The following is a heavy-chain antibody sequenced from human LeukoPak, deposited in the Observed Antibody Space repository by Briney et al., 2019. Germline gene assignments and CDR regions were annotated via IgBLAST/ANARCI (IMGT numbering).Heavy chain of an antibody. V-gene: IGHV3-21*03. CDR1: GFTFSSYS. CDR2: ISSSSSYI. CDR3: TTRPPHYCSGGSCYSGGSAMYYFDY. J-gene: IGHJ4*02. Sequence: PGGSLRLSCAASGFTFSSYSMNWVRQAPGKGLEWVSSISSSSSYIYYADSVKGRFTISRDNAKNSLYLQMNSLKTEDTAVYYCTTRPPHYCSGGSCYSGGSAMYYFDYWGQGTLVTVSS. D-gene: IGHD2-15*01.